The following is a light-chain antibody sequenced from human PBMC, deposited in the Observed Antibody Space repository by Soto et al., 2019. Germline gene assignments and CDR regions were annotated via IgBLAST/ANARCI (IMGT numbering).Light chain of an antibody. CDR1: SSDVSAYDY. J-gene: IGLJ2*01. CDR2: DLN. CDR3: CSYAANYNFVV. Sequence: QSVLTQPRSVSGSPGQSVTISCTGTSSDVSAYDYVSWYQHHPGRPPKLIIYDLNKRPSGVPDRFSGSKSGNTASLTISGRKAEDEAAYYCCSYAANYNFVVFGGCIQVTVL. V-gene: IGLV2-11*01.